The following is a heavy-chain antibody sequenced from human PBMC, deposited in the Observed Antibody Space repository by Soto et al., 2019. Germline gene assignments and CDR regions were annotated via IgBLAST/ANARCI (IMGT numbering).Heavy chain of an antibody. CDR2: ITSDIRTI. J-gene: IGHJ4*02. D-gene: IGHD6-19*01. V-gene: IGHV3-48*02. CDR3: ARSVEGHFVY. CDR1: GFRFSIYS. Sequence: EVQLVESGGGLVQPGGSLRLSCAASGFRFSIYSMNWVRQAPGKGLEWSAYITSDIRTIKYADSVKGRFTISRDNDKNLVYLQMNSLRDEDTAVYYCARSVEGHFVYWGQGTVVTVST.